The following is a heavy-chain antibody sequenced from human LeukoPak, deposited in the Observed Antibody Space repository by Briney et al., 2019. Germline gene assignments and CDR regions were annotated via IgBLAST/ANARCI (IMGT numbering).Heavy chain of an antibody. Sequence: SETLSLTCTVSGGSISSYYWNWIRQPAGKGLEWIGRIHISGKTNYNPSLRVTVSVDASRNQFSLKLSSVTAADTAVYYCARDPGLERPGGVSFDYWGQGSLVTVSS. D-gene: IGHD1-1*01. V-gene: IGHV4-4*07. J-gene: IGHJ4*02. CDR1: GGSISSYY. CDR2: IHISGKT. CDR3: ARDPGLERPGGVSFDY.